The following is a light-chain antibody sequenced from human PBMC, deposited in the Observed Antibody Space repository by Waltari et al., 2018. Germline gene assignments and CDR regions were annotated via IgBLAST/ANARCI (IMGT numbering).Light chain of an antibody. CDR3: QTGGHGTWV. J-gene: IGLJ3*02. CDR2: VNRDGSH. V-gene: IGLV4-69*01. CDR1: SRHSRNV. Sequence: QLVLTQSPSASASLGASVRLTCTLSSRHSRNVIAWLPHPPQKGPRYLLKVNRDGSHRKGGEIPDRFSVSSSGAERYLTISSLQSEDEADYYCQTGGHGTWVFGGGTRLTVL.